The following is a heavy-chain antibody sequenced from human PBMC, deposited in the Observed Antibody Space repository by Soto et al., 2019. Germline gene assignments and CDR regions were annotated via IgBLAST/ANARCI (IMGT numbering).Heavy chain of an antibody. CDR2: INADYGNT. D-gene: IGHD5-18*01. J-gene: IGHJ6*02. Sequence: ASVKVSCKASGYTFYGHSISWVRQAPGQGLEWMGRINADYGNTQYAQKFRGRVTMTTDTSTTTVYMELTNLRSDDTAVYYCARCIQGDYYYGMDVWGQGTTVTVSS. V-gene: IGHV1-18*01. CDR3: ARCIQGDYYYGMDV. CDR1: GYTFYGHS.